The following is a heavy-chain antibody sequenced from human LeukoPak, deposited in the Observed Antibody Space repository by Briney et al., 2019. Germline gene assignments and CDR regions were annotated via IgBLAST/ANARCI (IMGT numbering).Heavy chain of an antibody. Sequence: SQTLSLTCAVYGGSFSGYYWSWIRQPPGKGLEWIGEINHSGSTNYNPSLKSRVTISVDTSKNQFSLKLSSVTAADTAVYYCARVRRYCGGDCYSDYYYYYGMDVWGQGTTVTVSS. CDR1: GGSFSGYY. V-gene: IGHV4-34*01. J-gene: IGHJ6*02. CDR3: ARVRRYCGGDCYSDYYYYYGMDV. D-gene: IGHD2-21*02. CDR2: INHSGST.